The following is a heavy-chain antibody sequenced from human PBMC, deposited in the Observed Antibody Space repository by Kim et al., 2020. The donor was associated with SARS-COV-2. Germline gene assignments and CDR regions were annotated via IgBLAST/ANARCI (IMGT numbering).Heavy chain of an antibody. J-gene: IGHJ5*02. Sequence: ASTDYHPYLKSRVTISRDTSKKQLSLTLRSVTAADTAVYYCVGRFSWFDPWGQGTLVTVSS. V-gene: IGHV4-34*01. CDR3: VGRFSWFDP. CDR2: AST.